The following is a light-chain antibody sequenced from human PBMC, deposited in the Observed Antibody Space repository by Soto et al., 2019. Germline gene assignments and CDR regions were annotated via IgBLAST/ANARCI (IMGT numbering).Light chain of an antibody. CDR3: QHYGSSLYT. CDR2: GAS. CDR1: QSVSSDY. J-gene: IGKJ2*01. V-gene: IGKV3-20*01. Sequence: EIVLTQSPGTLSLSPGERAPLSCRASQSVSSDYLAWYQQKPGQAPRLLIFGASSRATGIPDRFRGSGSGTDFTLTISRLEPEDFAVYYCQHYGSSLYTFGEGTKLEI.